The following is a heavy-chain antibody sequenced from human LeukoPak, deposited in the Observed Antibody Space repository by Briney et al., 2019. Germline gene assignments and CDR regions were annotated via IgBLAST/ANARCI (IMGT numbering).Heavy chain of an antibody. V-gene: IGHV3-11*04. J-gene: IGHJ3*02. CDR1: GIRFSDYY. D-gene: IGHD1-26*01. Sequence: GGSLRLSCGAPGIRFSDYYMSWIRQAPGKGPEWLSYISNSGSSIYYADSVKGRFTISRDNAKNSLYLQMNSLRAEDTAVYYCVRARGSYAFDIWGQGTMVTVSS. CDR2: ISNSGSSI. CDR3: VRARGSYAFDI.